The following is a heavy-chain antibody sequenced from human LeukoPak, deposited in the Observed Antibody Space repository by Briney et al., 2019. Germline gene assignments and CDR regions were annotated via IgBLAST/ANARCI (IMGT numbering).Heavy chain of an antibody. CDR3: AKVGSGSWYDY. CDR1: GGSISSRNW. CDR2: KYHSGSS. D-gene: IGHD6-13*01. V-gene: IGHV4-4*02. J-gene: IGHJ4*02. Sequence: SETLSLTCAASGGSISSRNWWSWVRQPPGKGLEWTGEKYHSGSSNYNPSLKSRVTISVDKSKNEFSLILNAVTAAVTAVYYCAKVGSGSWYDYWGQGTLVTVSS.